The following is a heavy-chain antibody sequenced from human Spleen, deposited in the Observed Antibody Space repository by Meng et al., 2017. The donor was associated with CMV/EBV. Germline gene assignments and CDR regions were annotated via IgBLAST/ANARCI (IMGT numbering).Heavy chain of an antibody. D-gene: IGHD1-26*01. V-gene: IGHV3-30*02. Sequence: GGSLRLSCAASGFTFSSYGMHWVRQAPGKGLEWVALIRYDGNTKYYGDSVKGRFTISKDNSRNTLYLQMNSLRVEDTAVYYCAKDQGSLDFDYWGQGTLVTVSS. CDR1: GFTFSSYG. J-gene: IGHJ4*02. CDR3: AKDQGSLDFDY. CDR2: IRYDGNTK.